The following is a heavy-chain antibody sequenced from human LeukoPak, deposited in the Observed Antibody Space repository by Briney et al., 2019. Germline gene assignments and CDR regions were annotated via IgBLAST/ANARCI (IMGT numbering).Heavy chain of an antibody. CDR3: TTIPGIAVAGTSFDY. V-gene: IGHV3-73*01. J-gene: IGHJ4*02. D-gene: IGHD6-19*01. CDR1: GFTFSGSA. Sequence: GGSLRLSCAASGFTFSGSAMHWVRQASGKGLEWVGRIRSKANSYATAYAASVKGRFTISRDDSKNTAYLQMNSLKTEDTAVYYCTTIPGIAVAGTSFDYWGQGTLVTVSS. CDR2: IRSKANSYAT.